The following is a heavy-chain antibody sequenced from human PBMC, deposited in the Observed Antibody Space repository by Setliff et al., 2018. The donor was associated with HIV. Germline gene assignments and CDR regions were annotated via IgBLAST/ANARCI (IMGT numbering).Heavy chain of an antibody. D-gene: IGHD6-13*01. CDR2: IYHSGST. Sequence: SETLSLTCAVSCYSISSGYYWGWIRQPPGKGLEWIGNIYHSGSTYYNPSLKSRVSISVDRSKNHFSLRLSSVTAADTAVYYCARGGSRGSWYWDYWGQGTLVTVSS. CDR1: CYSISSGYY. CDR3: ARGGSRGSWYWDY. J-gene: IGHJ4*02. V-gene: IGHV4-38-2*01.